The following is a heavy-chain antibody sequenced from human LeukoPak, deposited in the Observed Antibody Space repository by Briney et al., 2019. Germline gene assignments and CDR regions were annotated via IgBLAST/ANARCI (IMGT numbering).Heavy chain of an antibody. CDR1: GFNVSSSY. CDR2: IYSGGTT. CDR3: ASPISGQSFDI. D-gene: IGHD5-12*01. Sequence: SGRSLRLSCAASGFNVSSSYMSWVSQAPGKGLEWVSIIYSGGTTYYADSVKGRFTISRDKSKNTLYLQMNSLRAEDTAVYYCASPISGQSFDIWGQGTMVTVSS. J-gene: IGHJ3*02. V-gene: IGHV3-53*01.